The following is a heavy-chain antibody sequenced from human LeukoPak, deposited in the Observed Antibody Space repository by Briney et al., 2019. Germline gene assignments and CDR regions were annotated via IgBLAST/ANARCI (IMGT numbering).Heavy chain of an antibody. CDR3: ARDLARSPIQLWQPDFDY. J-gene: IGHJ4*02. CDR1: GYTFTSYG. Sequence: ASVKVSCKASGYTFTSYGISWVRQAPGQGLEWMGWISAYNGNTNYAQKLQGRVTMPTDTSTSTAYMELRSLRSDDTAVYYCARDLARSPIQLWQPDFDYWGQGTLVTVSS. CDR2: ISAYNGNT. V-gene: IGHV1-18*01. D-gene: IGHD5-18*01.